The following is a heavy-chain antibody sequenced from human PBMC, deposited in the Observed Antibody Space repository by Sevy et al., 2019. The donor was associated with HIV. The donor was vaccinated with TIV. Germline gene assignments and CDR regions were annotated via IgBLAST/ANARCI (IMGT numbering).Heavy chain of an antibody. D-gene: IGHD4-17*01. Sequence: GGSLRLSCAASGFTFSSYGMHWVRQAPGKGLEWVAVISYDGSNKYYADSVKGRFTISRDNSKNTLYLQMNSLRAEDTAAYYCAKDLSHDYGDLGFDYWGQGTLVTVSS. CDR3: AKDLSHDYGDLGFDY. V-gene: IGHV3-30*18. J-gene: IGHJ4*02. CDR1: GFTFSSYG. CDR2: ISYDGSNK.